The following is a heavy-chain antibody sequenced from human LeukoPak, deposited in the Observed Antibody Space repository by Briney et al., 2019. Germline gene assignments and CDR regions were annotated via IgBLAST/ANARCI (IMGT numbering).Heavy chain of an antibody. CDR1: GGSFSGYY. J-gene: IGHJ4*02. D-gene: IGHD6-13*01. CDR2: INHSGST. V-gene: IGHV4-34*01. Sequence: SETLSLTCAVYGGSFSGYYWSWIRQPPGKGLEWIGEINHSGSTNYNPSLKSRVTISVDTSKNQFYLQLDSVTPEDTAVYYCARYTSTWYLEYWGQGTVVTVSS. CDR3: ARYTSTWYLEY.